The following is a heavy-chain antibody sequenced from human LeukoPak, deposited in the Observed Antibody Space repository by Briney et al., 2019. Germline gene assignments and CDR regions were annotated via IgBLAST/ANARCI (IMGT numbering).Heavy chain of an antibody. CDR2: ISAGSGTV. Sequence: GGSLRLSCAAPGLSLSSNNMPWVRQAPGGGLEWLSYISAGSGTVFSADSVKGRFSISRDNARESLFLQMNSLRVDDTAVYYCTKDLGLRRMIWGRGTLVIVSS. CDR1: GLSLSSNN. V-gene: IGHV3-48*04. CDR3: TKDLGLRRMI. J-gene: IGHJ2*01. D-gene: IGHD1-14*01.